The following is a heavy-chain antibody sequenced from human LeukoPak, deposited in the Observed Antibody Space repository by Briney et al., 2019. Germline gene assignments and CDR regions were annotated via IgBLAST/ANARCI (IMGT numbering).Heavy chain of an antibody. Sequence: PGGSLRLSCAASGFTVSSNYMSWVRQAPGKGLEWVSVIYSGGSTYYADSVKGRFTTSRDNSKNTLYLQMNSLRAEDTAVYYCARGGAWVYFDYWGQGTLVTVSS. CDR3: ARGGAWVYFDY. J-gene: IGHJ4*02. V-gene: IGHV3-53*01. D-gene: IGHD3-16*01. CDR2: IYSGGST. CDR1: GFTVSSNY.